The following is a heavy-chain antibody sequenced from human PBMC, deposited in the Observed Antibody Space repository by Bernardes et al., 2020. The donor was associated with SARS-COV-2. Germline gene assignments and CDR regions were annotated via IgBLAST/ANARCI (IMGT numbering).Heavy chain of an antibody. CDR2: IWHDGSRE. V-gene: IGHV3-33*01. Sequence: GGSLRLSCAASGFTFRDYTMHWVRQAPGKGLEWVAVIWHDGSREYYVDSVKGRFAISRDNSNNTLYLQMNNLRVKDTALYRCATEDGEWLESWGQGTLVTVSS. CDR1: GFTFRDYT. CDR3: ATEDGEWLES. D-gene: IGHD4-17*01. J-gene: IGHJ5*01.